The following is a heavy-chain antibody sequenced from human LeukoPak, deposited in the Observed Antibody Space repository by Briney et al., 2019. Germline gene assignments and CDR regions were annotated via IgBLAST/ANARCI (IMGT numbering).Heavy chain of an antibody. V-gene: IGHV3-9*03. CDR3: AKEAAVAGQYYYYYYMDV. D-gene: IGHD6-19*01. J-gene: IGHJ6*03. Sequence: GGSLRLSCAASGFTFDDYAMDWVRQAPGKGLEWVSGISWNSGSIGYADSVKCRFTISRDNAKNSLYLQMNSLRAQDMALYYCAKEAAVAGQYYYYYYMDVWGKGTTVTVSS. CDR1: GFTFDDYA. CDR2: ISWNSGSI.